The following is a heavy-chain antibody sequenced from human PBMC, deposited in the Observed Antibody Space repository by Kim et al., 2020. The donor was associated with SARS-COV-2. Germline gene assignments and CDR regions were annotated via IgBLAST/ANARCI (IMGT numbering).Heavy chain of an antibody. CDR1: GGSISSGDYY. V-gene: IGHV4-30-4*01. Sequence: SETLSLTCTVSGGSISSGDYYWGWIRQPPGKGLEWIGYIYYSGSTYYNPSLKSRVTISVDTSKNQFSLKLSSVTAADTAVYYCARAGSGYDSGDYWGQGTLVTVSS. J-gene: IGHJ4*02. D-gene: IGHD5-12*01. CDR2: IYYSGST. CDR3: ARAGSGYDSGDY.